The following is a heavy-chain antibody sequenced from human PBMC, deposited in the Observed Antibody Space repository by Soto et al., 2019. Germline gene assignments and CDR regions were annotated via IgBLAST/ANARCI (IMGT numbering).Heavy chain of an antibody. D-gene: IGHD3-16*01. CDR2: IIPIFGTA. J-gene: IGHJ6*02. CDR1: GGTFSSYA. CDR3: ARGLGQEEVLFFYFGIGV. V-gene: IGHV1-69*01. Sequence: QVQLVQSGAEVKKPGSSVKVSCKASGGTFSSYAISWVRQAPGQGLEWMGGIIPIFGTANYAQKFQGRVTISGDESKSTGYMELSSPGSEDTGGYYLARGLGQEEVLFFYFGIGVWGPGTQVTVPS.